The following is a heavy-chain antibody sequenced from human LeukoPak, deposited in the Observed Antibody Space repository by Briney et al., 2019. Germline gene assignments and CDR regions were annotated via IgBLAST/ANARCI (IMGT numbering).Heavy chain of an antibody. CDR2: VNPNNGNT. V-gene: IGHV1-8*01. D-gene: IGHD4/OR15-4a*01. Sequence: ASVKVSCKSSGYTFTSYDSNWVRPATGQGLAWMGWVNPNNGNTGYAQKSQGRVNMNSTTSISTAYMELSSLRPEDTAVYYCASSHDYGDYSDYWGQGTLVTVSS. J-gene: IGHJ4*02. CDR3: ASSHDYGDYSDY. CDR1: GYTFTSYD.